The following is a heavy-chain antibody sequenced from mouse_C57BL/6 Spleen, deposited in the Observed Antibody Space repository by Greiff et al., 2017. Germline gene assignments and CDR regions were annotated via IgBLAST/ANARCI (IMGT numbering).Heavy chain of an antibody. V-gene: IGHV5-4*01. Sequence: EVNLVESGGGLVKPGGSLKLSCAASGFTFSSYAMSWVRQTPEKRLEWVATISDGGSYTYYPDNVKGRFTISRDNAKNNLYLQMSHLKSEDTAMYYCARDGATMITPYAMDYWGQGTSVTVSS. CDR1: GFTFSSYA. J-gene: IGHJ4*01. D-gene: IGHD2-4*01. CDR3: ARDGATMITPYAMDY. CDR2: ISDGGSYT.